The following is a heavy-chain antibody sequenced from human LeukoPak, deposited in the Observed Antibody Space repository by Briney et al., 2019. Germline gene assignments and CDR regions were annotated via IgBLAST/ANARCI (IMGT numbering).Heavy chain of an antibody. J-gene: IGHJ4*02. D-gene: IGHD1-1*01. CDR2: INHSGST. CDR1: GGSFSGYY. V-gene: IGHV4-34*01. Sequence: SETLSLTCAVYGGSFSGYYWSWIRQPPGKGLEWIGEINHSGSTNYNPSLKSRVTISVDTSKNQFSLKRSSVTAADTAVYYCARGDRELDYWGQGTLVTVSS. CDR3: ARGDRELDY.